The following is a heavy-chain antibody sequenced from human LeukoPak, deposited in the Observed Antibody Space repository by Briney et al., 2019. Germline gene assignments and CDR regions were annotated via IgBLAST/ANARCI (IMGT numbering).Heavy chain of an antibody. V-gene: IGHV3-53*01. D-gene: IGHD3-10*01. J-gene: IGHJ4*02. CDR1: GFTFSSYA. CDR3: ARVGGH. Sequence: GGSLRLSCAASGFTFSSYAMSWVRQAPGKGLESVSVIYSGGSTYYADSVRGRFTISRDNSKNTLYLQMNSLRVEDTAVYYCARVGGHWGQGTLVTVSS. CDR2: IYSGGST.